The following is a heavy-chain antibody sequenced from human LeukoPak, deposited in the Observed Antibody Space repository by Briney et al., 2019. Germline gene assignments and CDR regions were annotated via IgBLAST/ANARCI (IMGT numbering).Heavy chain of an antibody. Sequence: GGSLRLSCAASGFTFSSYSMNWVRQAPGKGLEWVSSISSSSSYIYYADSVKGRFTISRDNAKNSLYLQMNSLRAEDTAVYYCAREEGSYPYYYYYMDVWGKGTTVTISS. V-gene: IGHV3-21*01. J-gene: IGHJ6*03. D-gene: IGHD3-10*01. CDR1: GFTFSSYS. CDR2: ISSSSSYI. CDR3: AREEGSYPYYYYYMDV.